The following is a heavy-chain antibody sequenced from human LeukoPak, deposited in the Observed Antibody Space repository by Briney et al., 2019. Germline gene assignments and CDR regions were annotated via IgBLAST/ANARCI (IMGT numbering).Heavy chain of an antibody. Sequence: PGGSLRLSCAASGFTFSNYWMGWVRQAPGKGLQWVANIKTDGSEKYYVDSVEGRFTISRDNAKNSLYLQMNSLRAEDTAVYYCATYSSLNRREFQFWGQGTLLTVSS. CDR3: ATYSSLNRREFQF. D-gene: IGHD3-22*01. V-gene: IGHV3-7*01. CDR2: IKTDGSEK. CDR1: GFTFSNYW. J-gene: IGHJ1*01.